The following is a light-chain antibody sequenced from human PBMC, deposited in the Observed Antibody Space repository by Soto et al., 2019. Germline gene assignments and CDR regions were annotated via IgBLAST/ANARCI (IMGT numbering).Light chain of an antibody. CDR3: QQFSSSPPT. CDR1: QTVSNNY. Sequence: EFVLTQSPGTLSLSPGERATLSCRASQTVSNNYFAWYQQKPGQAPRLLIYDASSRATGIPDRFSGGGSGTDFTLTISRLEPEDFAVYYCQQFSSSPPTFGGGTKVDIK. V-gene: IGKV3-20*01. CDR2: DAS. J-gene: IGKJ4*01.